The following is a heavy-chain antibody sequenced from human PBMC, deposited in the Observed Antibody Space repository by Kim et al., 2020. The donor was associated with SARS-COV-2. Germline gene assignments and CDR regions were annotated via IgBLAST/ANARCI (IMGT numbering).Heavy chain of an antibody. CDR1: GYVFPSYE. J-gene: IGHJ4*02. V-gene: IGHV3-48*03. CDR2: ISSSGETT. CDR3: TREIGWLHQIDH. Sequence: GVSLRLSCEASGYVFPSYEVTWARQAPGKGLEWISSISSSGETTYYADSVKGRFTISRDNAKNSLFLQMNSLRAEDTALYFCTREIGWLHQIDHWGQGT. D-gene: IGHD5-12*01.